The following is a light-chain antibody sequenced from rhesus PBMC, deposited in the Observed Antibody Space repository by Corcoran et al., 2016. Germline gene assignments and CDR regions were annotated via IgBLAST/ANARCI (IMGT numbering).Light chain of an antibody. J-gene: IGKJ1*01. Sequence: DIQMTQSPSSLSASVGDRVTITCRANQGISSYLAWYQQKPGKAPNPLIDAASTLQRGVPSRFSGRGTGTDFTLTISSLQPEDCATYYCQQHNSYPRTFGQGTKVEIK. V-gene: IGKV1-25*01. CDR1: QGISSY. CDR3: QQHNSYPRT. CDR2: AAS.